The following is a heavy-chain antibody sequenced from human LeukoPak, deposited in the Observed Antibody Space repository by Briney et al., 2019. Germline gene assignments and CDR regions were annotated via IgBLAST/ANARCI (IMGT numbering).Heavy chain of an antibody. CDR2: ISDIGSI. CDR3: AREFGGRVPRWLQFNDFPDAFDI. CDR1: GGSISSYY. D-gene: IGHD5-24*01. V-gene: IGHV4-59*01. J-gene: IGHJ3*02. Sequence: PSETLSLTCTVSGGSISSYYWSWIRQPPGKGLEWIAYISDIGSINYNPSLKSRVTISVDTSKNQFSLKLSSVTAADTAVYYCAREFGGRVPRWLQFNDFPDAFDIWGQGTMVTVSS.